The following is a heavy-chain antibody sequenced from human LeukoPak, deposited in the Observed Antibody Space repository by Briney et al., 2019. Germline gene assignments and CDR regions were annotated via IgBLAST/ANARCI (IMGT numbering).Heavy chain of an antibody. J-gene: IGHJ1*01. D-gene: IGHD3-22*01. CDR3: ATAPSEIGGYYPEYFRH. V-gene: IGHV3-74*01. Sequence: GGSLRLSCAASGFTFSSYWMHWVRHAPGKGRVWVSRIKSDGSTNYADSVKGRFTISRDNAKNTVSLQMNSLRAEDTGVYFCATAPSEIGGYYPEYFRHWGQGTLLTVSS. CDR1: GFTFSSYW. CDR2: IKSDGST.